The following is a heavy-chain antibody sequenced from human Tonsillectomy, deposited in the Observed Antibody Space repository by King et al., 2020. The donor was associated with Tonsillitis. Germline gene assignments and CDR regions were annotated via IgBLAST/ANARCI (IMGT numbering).Heavy chain of an antibody. J-gene: IGHJ4*02. CDR3: AKAWYNSGWCVGFDC. Sequence: VQLVESGGGLVQPGRSLRLSCAASGFTFEDYAMHWVRQGPGKGLEWVAGISWNSTSINYADSVKGRFTISRDNAKNDVSLQMNSLRPEDTAFYYCAKAWYNSGWCVGFDCWGPGTLVTVSS. CDR1: GFTFEDYA. D-gene: IGHD6-19*01. CDR2: ISWNSTSI. V-gene: IGHV3-9*01.